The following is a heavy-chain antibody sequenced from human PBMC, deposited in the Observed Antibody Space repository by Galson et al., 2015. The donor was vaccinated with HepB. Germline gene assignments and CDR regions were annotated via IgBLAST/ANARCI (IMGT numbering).Heavy chain of an antibody. J-gene: IGHJ4*02. Sequence: SLRLSCAASGFAFSSHSMNWVRQAPGKGLEWVSYISASSTTIYYADSVKGRFTISRDNARNSLFLQMNSLRAEDSALYYCARDMRQWLVSDSWGQGTLVSVSP. CDR1: GFAFSSHS. CDR3: ARDMRQWLVSDS. V-gene: IGHV3-48*04. CDR2: ISASSTTI. D-gene: IGHD6-19*01.